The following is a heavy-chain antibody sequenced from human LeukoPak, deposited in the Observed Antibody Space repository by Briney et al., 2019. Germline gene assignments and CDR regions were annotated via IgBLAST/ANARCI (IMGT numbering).Heavy chain of an antibody. V-gene: IGHV4-59*01. CDR3: ARAGSPHYYYGMDV. CDR1: GGSISSYY. J-gene: IGHJ6*02. Sequence: PSETLSLTCTVSGGSISSYYWSWIRQPPGKGLEWIGYIYYSGSTNYNPSLKSRVTISVDTSKNQFSLKLSSVTAADTAVYYCARAGSPHYYYGMDVWGQGTTVTVSS. CDR2: IYYSGST. D-gene: IGHD3-10*01.